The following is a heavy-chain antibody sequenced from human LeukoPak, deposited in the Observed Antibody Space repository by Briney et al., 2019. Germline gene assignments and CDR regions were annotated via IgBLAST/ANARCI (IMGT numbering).Heavy chain of an antibody. CDR2: IYTSGST. J-gene: IGHJ3*02. V-gene: IGHV4-59*10. CDR1: GGSFSGYF. CDR3: ARDHDILTSTRGDAFDI. Sequence: SETLSLTCAVFGGSFSGYFWSWIRQPPGKGLEWIGRIYTSGSTNYNPSLKSRVTMSVDTSKNQFSLKLSSVTAADTAVYYCARDHDILTSTRGDAFDIWGQGTMVTVSS. D-gene: IGHD3-9*01.